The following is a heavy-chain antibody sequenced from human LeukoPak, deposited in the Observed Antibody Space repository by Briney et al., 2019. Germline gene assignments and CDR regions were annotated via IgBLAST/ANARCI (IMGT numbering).Heavy chain of an antibody. CDR1: GYTFTSYD. Sequence: ASVQVSCKASGYTFTSYDINWVRQATGQGLEWMGWMNPTSGNTGYAQKFQGRVTMARDTSIGTAYMELSSLRSEDSAVYYCAGVPNGGDEFDPWGQGTLVTVSS. CDR3: AGVPNGGDEFDP. V-gene: IGHV1-8*01. CDR2: MNPTSGNT. J-gene: IGHJ5*02. D-gene: IGHD2-21*02.